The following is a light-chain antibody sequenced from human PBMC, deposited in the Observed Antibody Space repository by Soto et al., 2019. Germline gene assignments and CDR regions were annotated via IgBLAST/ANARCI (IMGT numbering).Light chain of an antibody. Sequence: DIQMTQSPSSLSASVGDRVTITCQASHDIRKYLNWYQQKPGKDPKLLIYDASNLETGVPSRFTGSGSGTDFTFTISSLQPEDIATYYCQQYENFPVTFGQGTRLESK. CDR1: HDIRKY. V-gene: IGKV1-33*01. CDR2: DAS. J-gene: IGKJ5*01. CDR3: QQYENFPVT.